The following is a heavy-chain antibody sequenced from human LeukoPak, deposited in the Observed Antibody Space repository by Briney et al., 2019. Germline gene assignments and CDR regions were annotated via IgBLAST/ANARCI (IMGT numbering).Heavy chain of an antibody. J-gene: IGHJ6*02. V-gene: IGHV3-21*01. CDR1: GFTFSSFS. D-gene: IGHD6-13*01. Sequence: PGGSLRLSCAASGFTFSSFSMDWVRQAPGKGLEWVSSVRSSSSSIYYADSVKGRFTISRDNARNSLYLQMNGLRAEDTAVYYCARGSEAVGTSPRYYYYGMDVWGQGTTVTVSS. CDR3: ARGSEAVGTSPRYYYYGMDV. CDR2: VRSSSSSI.